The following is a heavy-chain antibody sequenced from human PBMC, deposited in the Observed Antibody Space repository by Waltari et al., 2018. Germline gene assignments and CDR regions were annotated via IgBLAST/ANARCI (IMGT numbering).Heavy chain of an antibody. CDR3: ARARLDFWSDYYYLDN. CDR1: GFTFDDYA. J-gene: IGHJ4*02. V-gene: IGHV3-9*03. CDR2: ISWNSVNI. D-gene: IGHD3-3*01. Sequence: EVKLVESGGHLVQPGMSLRLSCAASGFTFDDYAMHWVRQAPGKGLEWVSGISWNSVNIGYADSVKGRFTISRDNAKNSLYLQMDSLRAEDMALYYCARARLDFWSDYYYLDNWGQGTLVSVSS.